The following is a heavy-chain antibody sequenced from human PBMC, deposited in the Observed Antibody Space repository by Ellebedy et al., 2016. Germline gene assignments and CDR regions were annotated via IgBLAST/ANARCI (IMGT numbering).Heavy chain of an antibody. J-gene: IGHJ4*02. D-gene: IGHD2-2*02. Sequence: GESLKISXAASGFTFSSYGMSWVRQAPGKGLEWVSTISGSGGSTFYADSVKGRFTISRDNSKNTLYLQMNSLRAEDTALYYCAKAGRSCNGCYMEYDYWGLGSQVTVAS. CDR3: AKAGRSCNGCYMEYDY. CDR2: ISGSGGST. V-gene: IGHV3-23*01. CDR1: GFTFSSYG.